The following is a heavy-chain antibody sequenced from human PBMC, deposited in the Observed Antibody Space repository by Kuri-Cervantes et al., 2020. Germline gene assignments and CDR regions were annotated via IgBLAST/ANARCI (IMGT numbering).Heavy chain of an antibody. J-gene: IGHJ4*02. CDR2: LSHSGSI. CDR3: ARDYYDSSGTFDY. V-gene: IGHV4-34*10. Sequence: GSLRLSCAVYGGSFSDYYWNWVRQPPGKGLEWIGELSHSGSIKYNPSLRSRITMSEDTSKTQLSLKLSSVTAADTAVYYCARDYYDSSGTFDYWGQGTLVTVSS. D-gene: IGHD3-22*01. CDR1: GGSFSDYY.